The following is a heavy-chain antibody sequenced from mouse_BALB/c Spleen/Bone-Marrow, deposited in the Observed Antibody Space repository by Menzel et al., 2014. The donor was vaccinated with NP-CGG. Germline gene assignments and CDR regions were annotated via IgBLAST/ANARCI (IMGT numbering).Heavy chain of an antibody. CDR2: IDPANGNT. J-gene: IGHJ3*01. Sequence: EVKLMESGAELVKPGASVKLSCTASGFNIKDTYMHWVKQRPEQGLEWIGRIDPANGNTKFDPKFQGKATITADTSSNTACLQISSLTSEDTAVYYCARNGNYGAWFAYWGQGTLVTVSA. D-gene: IGHD2-1*01. V-gene: IGHV14-3*02. CDR3: ARNGNYGAWFAY. CDR1: GFNIKDTY.